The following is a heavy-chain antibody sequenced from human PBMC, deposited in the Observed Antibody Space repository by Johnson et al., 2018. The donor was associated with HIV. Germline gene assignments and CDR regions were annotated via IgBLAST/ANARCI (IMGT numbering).Heavy chain of an antibody. Sequence: QVLLVESGGGVVQPGRSLRLSCAASGFTFSNYGMHWVRQTPGKGLEWVAVIWYDGSNKYYADSVKGRFTISRDNSENTLYLQMNSLKAEDTAVYYCAGLSDDAFDFWGQGTMVIVSS. CDR3: AGLSDDAFDF. CDR2: IWYDGSNK. V-gene: IGHV3-33*01. J-gene: IGHJ3*01. CDR1: GFTFSNYG.